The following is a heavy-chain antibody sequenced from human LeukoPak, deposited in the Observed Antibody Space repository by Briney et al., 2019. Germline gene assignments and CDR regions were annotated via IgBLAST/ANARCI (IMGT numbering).Heavy chain of an antibody. D-gene: IGHD2-15*01. Sequence: GASVKVSCKASGYTFTSYGISWVRQAPGQGLEWMGWISAYNGNTNYAQKLQGRVTMTTDTSTSTAYMELRSLRSDDTAVYYCARSRAKGGYCSGGSCSGFDYWGQGTLVTVSS. CDR1: GYTFTSYG. J-gene: IGHJ4*02. CDR3: ARSRAKGGYCSGGSCSGFDY. V-gene: IGHV1-18*01. CDR2: ISAYNGNT.